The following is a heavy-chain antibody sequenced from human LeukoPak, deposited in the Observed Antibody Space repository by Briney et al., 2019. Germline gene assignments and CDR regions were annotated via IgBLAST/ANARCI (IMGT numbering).Heavy chain of an antibody. V-gene: IGHV3-21*01. CDR1: GFTFSSYS. CDR3: ARIGGNYYMDV. CDR2: ISRSSSYI. J-gene: IGHJ6*03. Sequence: GGSLRLSCAASGFTFSSYSVDWVRQAPGKGLEWVSSISRSSSYINYADSVKGRFTISRDNAKNSLYLQMNSLRAEDTAVYYCARIGGNYYMDVWGKGTTVTISS.